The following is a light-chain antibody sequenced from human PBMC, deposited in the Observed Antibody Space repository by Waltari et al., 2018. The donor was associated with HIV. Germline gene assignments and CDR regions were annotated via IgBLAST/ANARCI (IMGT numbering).Light chain of an antibody. CDR1: NSDIGGYNY. V-gene: IGLV2-14*01. J-gene: IGLJ2*01. CDR2: EVS. Sequence: QSALTQPASVSGSRGQSVTISCTGANSDIGGYNYVSWYQQHPGKAPNLIIHEVSNRPSGVSDRFSGSKSGNTASLTISGLQAEDESDYYCSSFITTTTHVVFGGGTRLTVL. CDR3: SSFITTTTHVV.